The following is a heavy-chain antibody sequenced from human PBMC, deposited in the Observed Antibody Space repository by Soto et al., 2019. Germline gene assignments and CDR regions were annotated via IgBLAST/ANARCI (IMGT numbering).Heavy chain of an antibody. J-gene: IGHJ2*01. CDR3: ARAPRNWGSSRYWYFDL. V-gene: IGHV4-34*01. Sequence: QVQLQQWGAGLLKPSETLSLTCAVYGGSFSGYYWSWIRQPPGKGLEWIGEINHSGSTNYNPSLKSRVTISVDTSKNQFSLKLSSVTAADTAVYYCARAPRNWGSSRYWYFDLWGRGTLVTVSS. CDR2: INHSGST. D-gene: IGHD7-27*01. CDR1: GGSFSGYY.